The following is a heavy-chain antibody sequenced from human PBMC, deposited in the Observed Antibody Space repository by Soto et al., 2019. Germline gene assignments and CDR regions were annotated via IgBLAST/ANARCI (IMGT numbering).Heavy chain of an antibody. V-gene: IGHV4-34*01. CDR1: GGSFSGYY. J-gene: IGHJ5*02. Sequence: QVQLQQWGAGLLNPSETLSLTCAAYGGSFSGYYWGWIRQPPGKGLEWIGEINHSGSTTYNPSLKSRVTTSVDTSKNQFSLTLSSVTAADTAVYYCARARPTGRFDPWGQGTLVTVSS. CDR2: INHSGST. CDR3: ARARPTGRFDP. D-gene: IGHD2-8*02.